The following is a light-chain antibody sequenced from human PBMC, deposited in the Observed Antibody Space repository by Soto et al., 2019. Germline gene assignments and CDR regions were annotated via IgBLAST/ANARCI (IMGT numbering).Light chain of an antibody. CDR2: EVS. V-gene: IGLV2-8*01. J-gene: IGLJ2*01. Sequence: QSVLTQPPSASGSPGQSLTISCTGTSGDIGGYNYVSWYQQHPGKAPKLMIFEVSKRPSGVPGRFSGSKSGNTASLTVSGLQAEDEADYYCSSYAGHNLIFGGGTQLTVL. CDR1: SGDIGGYNY. CDR3: SSYAGHNLI.